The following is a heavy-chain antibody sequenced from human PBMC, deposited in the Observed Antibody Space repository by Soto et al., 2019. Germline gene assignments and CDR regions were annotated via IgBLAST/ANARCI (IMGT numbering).Heavy chain of an antibody. D-gene: IGHD6-13*01. Sequence: EVQLVESGGGLGQPGRSLRLSCAASGFTFDDYGMHWVRQVPGKGLEWVSGINWNSGSIGYGDSVKGRFAISRDNAKNSLHLQMNSLSAEDTAFYYCVKDESINWYSGHFRHWGQGTLVTVSS. V-gene: IGHV3-9*01. CDR3: VKDESINWYSGHFRH. J-gene: IGHJ1*01. CDR2: INWNSGSI. CDR1: GFTFDDYG.